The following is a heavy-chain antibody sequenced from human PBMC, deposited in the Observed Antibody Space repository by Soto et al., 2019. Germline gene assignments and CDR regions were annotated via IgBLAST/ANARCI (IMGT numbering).Heavy chain of an antibody. CDR2: MHYSGTT. CDR1: GGSISNGAYY. J-gene: IGHJ5*02. Sequence: PSDTLSLTCTVSGGSISNGAYYWGWIRHHPGKDLEWIVYMHYSGTTYYNPSLRSRVTISLDTSKNQFSLNLSPVTAADTAVYYCARYYCDTGGYSNWFDPWGQGTLVTVS. D-gene: IGHD3-22*01. V-gene: IGHV4-31*03. CDR3: ARYYCDTGGYSNWFDP.